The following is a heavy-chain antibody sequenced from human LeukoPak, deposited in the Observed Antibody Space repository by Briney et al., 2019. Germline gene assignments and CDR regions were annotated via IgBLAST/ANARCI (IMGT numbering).Heavy chain of an antibody. J-gene: IGHJ5*01. CDR3: AKEPREYCSSTSCPNLFDS. CDR1: GFTFNNYA. D-gene: IGHD2-2*01. Sequence: GGSLRLSCAASGFTFNNYAMSWVRQAPGKGLAWVSAISPSGGTTYYADSVKGRFTISRDNSENTLFLQMNSLRAEDTAVYYCAKEPREYCSSTSCPNLFDSWGQGTLVTVSS. CDR2: ISPSGGTT. V-gene: IGHV3-23*01.